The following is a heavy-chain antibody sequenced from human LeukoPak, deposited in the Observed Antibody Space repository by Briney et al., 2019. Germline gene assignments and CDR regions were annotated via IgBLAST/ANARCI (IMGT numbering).Heavy chain of an antibody. V-gene: IGHV3-7*03. CDR1: GFTFSSYW. J-gene: IGHJ4*02. CDR3: AKGDTAMVADY. Sequence: GGSLRLSCAVSGFTFSSYWMSWVRQAPGKGLEWVANIKYDGTEKYYADSVKGRFTISRDKAENSLHLQMNSLRGEDTAVYYCAKGDTAMVADYWGQGTLVTVSS. D-gene: IGHD5-18*01. CDR2: IKYDGTEK.